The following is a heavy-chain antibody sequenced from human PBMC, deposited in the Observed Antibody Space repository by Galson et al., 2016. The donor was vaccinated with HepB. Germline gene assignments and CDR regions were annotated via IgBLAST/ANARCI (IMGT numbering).Heavy chain of an antibody. D-gene: IGHD6-13*01. CDR3: AKDRDSNWYEKYFQH. CDR1: GFTFNIYA. CDR2: ISSGGTT. V-gene: IGHV3-23*01. J-gene: IGHJ1*01. Sequence: SLRLSCAASGFTFNIYAMCWVRLAPGKGLEWVSAISSGGTTYYADSVKGRFTISRDNSKNTLSLQMNSLRAEDTAVYYCAKDRDSNWYEKYFQHWGQGTLVTVSS.